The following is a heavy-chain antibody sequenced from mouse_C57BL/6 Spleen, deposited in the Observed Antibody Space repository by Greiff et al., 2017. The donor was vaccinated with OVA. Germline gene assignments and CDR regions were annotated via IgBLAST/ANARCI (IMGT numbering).Heavy chain of an antibody. D-gene: IGHD1-2*01. J-gene: IGHJ4*01. Sequence: EVKVIESGGGLVQPGGSLSLSCAASGFTFTDYHMSWVRQPPGKALEWLGFIRNKANGYTTEYSASVKGRFTISRDNSQSILYLQMNALRAEDSATYYCARASLLRLDYWGQGTSVTVSS. CDR2: IRNKANGYTT. CDR1: GFTFTDYH. CDR3: ARASLLRLDY. V-gene: IGHV7-3*01.